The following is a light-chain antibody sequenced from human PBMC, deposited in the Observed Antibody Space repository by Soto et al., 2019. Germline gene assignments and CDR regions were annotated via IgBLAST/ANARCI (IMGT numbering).Light chain of an antibody. CDR2: KAS. V-gene: IGKV1-5*03. Sequence: DIQMTQSPSTLSASVGDRVTITCRASQSISSWLAWYQQKPGKAPKLLIYKASSLESGVPSRFSGSGSGTEFPLTISSLQPDDFATYYCQQYNSYPYTFGQGTKLELK. CDR1: QSISSW. J-gene: IGKJ2*01. CDR3: QQYNSYPYT.